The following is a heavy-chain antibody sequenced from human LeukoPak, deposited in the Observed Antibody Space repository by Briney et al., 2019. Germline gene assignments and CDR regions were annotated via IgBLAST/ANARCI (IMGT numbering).Heavy chain of an antibody. CDR1: GGSISSYY. V-gene: IGHV4-4*07. J-gene: IGHJ6*03. D-gene: IGHD2-15*01. CDR2: IYTSGST. Sequence: PSETLSLTCTVSGGSISSYYWSWIRQPAGKGLEWIGRIYTSGSTNYNPSLKSRVTMSVDTSENQFSLKLSSVTAADTAVYYCARDSVVRYYYYYMDVWGKGTTVTVSS. CDR3: ARDSVVRYYYYYMDV.